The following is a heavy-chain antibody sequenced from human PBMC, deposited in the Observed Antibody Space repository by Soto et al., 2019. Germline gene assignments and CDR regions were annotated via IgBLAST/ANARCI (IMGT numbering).Heavy chain of an antibody. D-gene: IGHD3-22*01. V-gene: IGHV3-64D*06. Sequence: TGGSLRLSCSASGFTFSIYAMHWVRQAPGKGLEYVSSISTNGGSTDYADSVKGRFTISRDNSKNTVYLQMSSLRVEDTAVYYCVKGEYYYDSSGYYPFDYWGQRTLVTVSS. CDR3: VKGEYYYDSSGYYPFDY. J-gene: IGHJ4*02. CDR1: GFTFSIYA. CDR2: ISTNGGST.